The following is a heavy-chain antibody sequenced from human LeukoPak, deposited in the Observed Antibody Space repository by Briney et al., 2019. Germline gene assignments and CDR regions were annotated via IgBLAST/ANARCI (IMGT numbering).Heavy chain of an antibody. CDR3: ARAAALIRDTFDI. D-gene: IGHD2-15*01. CDR1: GFTFSSYS. V-gene: IGHV3-21*01. Sequence: GRSLTLSRPASGFTFSSYSMNWVSQDPGKGLEWVLFIIISSSYISYADSVKGRFTISSDNAKSSLYLQMNSLRAEDTAVYYCARAAALIRDTFDIWGQGTMVTVSS. CDR2: IIISSSYI. J-gene: IGHJ3*02.